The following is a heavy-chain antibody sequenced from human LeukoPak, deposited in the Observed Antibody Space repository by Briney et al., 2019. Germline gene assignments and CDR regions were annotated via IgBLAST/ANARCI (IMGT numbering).Heavy chain of an antibody. CDR2: FEPEEGEHGET. Sequence: ASVKVSCRVSGYSLSDLSIHWVRHVPGKGLEWMGGFEPEEGEHGETIYAQKFEGRLTLTEDTATDTAYMELSSLTSEDTAVYYCATPTMRGPSYGYVRLLNWGQGSLVTVSS. V-gene: IGHV1-24*01. J-gene: IGHJ4*02. CDR1: GYSLSDLS. CDR3: ATPTMRGPSYGYVRLLN. D-gene: IGHD5-18*01.